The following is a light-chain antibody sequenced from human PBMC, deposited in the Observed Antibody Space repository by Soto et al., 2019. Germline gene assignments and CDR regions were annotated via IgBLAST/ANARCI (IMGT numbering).Light chain of an antibody. V-gene: IGLV1-40*01. J-gene: IGLJ2*01. Sequence: QSVLTQPPSVSGAPGQRVTISCTGSSSNIGAGYDVHWYQQLPGTAPKLLIYGNSNRPSGVPDRFSGSKSGTSASLAITGLQAEDEDDDYCQSYDSSLSGVVFGGGTQLTVL. CDR1: SSNIGAGYD. CDR2: GNS. CDR3: QSYDSSLSGVV.